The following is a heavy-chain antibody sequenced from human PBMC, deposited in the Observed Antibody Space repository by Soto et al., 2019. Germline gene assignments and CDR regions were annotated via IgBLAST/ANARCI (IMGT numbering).Heavy chain of an antibody. J-gene: IGHJ5*02. Sequence: SETLSLTCTVSGGSISSSSYYWGWIRQPPGKGLEWIGSIYYSGGTYYNPALRGRVTISVDTSRNQFSLKLSSVTAADTAGNYCARQPPDIVVVPASMPTNWFDPGGQGTLVTVSS. CDR1: GGSISSSSYY. CDR3: ARQPPDIVVVPASMPTNWFDP. D-gene: IGHD2-2*01. V-gene: IGHV4-39*01. CDR2: IYYSGGT.